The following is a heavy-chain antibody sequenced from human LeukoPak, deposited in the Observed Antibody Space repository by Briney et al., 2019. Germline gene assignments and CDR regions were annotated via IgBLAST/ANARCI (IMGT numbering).Heavy chain of an antibody. CDR2: ISGDGGST. CDR1: GFTFSSYA. Sequence: GGSLRLSCAASGFTFSSYAMSWVRQAPGKGLEWVSAISGDGGSTYYADSVKGRFTISRDNSNNTLYLQMNSLRAEDTAVYYCAKDLRPGFDYYYMDVWGKGTTVTVSS. CDR3: AKDLRPGFDYYYMDV. V-gene: IGHV3-23*01. J-gene: IGHJ6*03. D-gene: IGHD3-9*01.